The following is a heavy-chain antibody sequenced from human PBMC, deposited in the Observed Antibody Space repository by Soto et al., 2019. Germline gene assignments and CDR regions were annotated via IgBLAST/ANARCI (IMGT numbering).Heavy chain of an antibody. D-gene: IGHD1-26*01. Sequence: QVQLQESGPGLVKPSQTLSLTCTVSGGSISSGGYYWSWIRQHPGKGLEWIGYIYYSGSTYYNPTLESRVTIPVGTSKDQLTRKLRSVTAADTAVFYSASGTEVSPSWDVWGQGTTVTVSS. CDR3: ASGTEVSPSWDV. V-gene: IGHV4-31*03. J-gene: IGHJ6*02. CDR2: IYYSGST. CDR1: GGSISSGGYY.